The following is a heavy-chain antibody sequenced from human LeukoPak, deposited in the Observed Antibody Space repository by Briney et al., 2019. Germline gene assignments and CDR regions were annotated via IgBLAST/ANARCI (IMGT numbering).Heavy chain of an antibody. J-gene: IGHJ5*02. D-gene: IGHD4-17*01. CDR2: IYHSGST. V-gene: IGHV4-38-2*01. CDR3: ARSTTGNWFDP. CDR1: GYSISSGYY. Sequence: SETLSLTCAVSGYSISSGYYWGWIRQPPGKGLEWIGSIYHSGSTYYNPSLKSRVTISVDTSKNQFSLKLSSVTAADTAVYYCARSTTGNWFDPWGQGTLVTVPS.